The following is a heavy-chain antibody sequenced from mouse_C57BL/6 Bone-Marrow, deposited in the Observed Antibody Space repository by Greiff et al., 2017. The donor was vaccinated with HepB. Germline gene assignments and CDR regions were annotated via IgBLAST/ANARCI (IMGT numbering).Heavy chain of an antibody. J-gene: IGHJ1*03. Sequence: EVQLQQSVAELVRPGASVKLSCTASGFNIKNTYMHWVKQRPEQGLEWIGRIDPANGNTKYAPKFQGKATITADTSSNTAYLQLSSLTSEDTAIYYCGGYYGSSSQYFDVWGTGTTVTVSS. CDR1: GFNIKNTY. V-gene: IGHV14-3*01. D-gene: IGHD1-1*01. CDR3: GGYYGSSSQYFDV. CDR2: IDPANGNT.